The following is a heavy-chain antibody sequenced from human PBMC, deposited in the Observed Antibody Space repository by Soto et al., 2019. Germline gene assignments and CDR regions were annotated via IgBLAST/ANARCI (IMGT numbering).Heavy chain of an antibody. D-gene: IGHD3-3*01. CDR3: ARATYDFLWRFDP. Sequence: SETLSLTCTVSGGSISSGGYYWSWIRQPPGKGLEWIGYIYYSGSTNYNPSRKSRVTISVDTSKNQFSLKLSSVTAADTAVYYCARATYDFLWRFDPWGQGTLVTVSS. J-gene: IGHJ5*02. CDR1: GGSISSGGYY. V-gene: IGHV4-61*08. CDR2: IYYSGST.